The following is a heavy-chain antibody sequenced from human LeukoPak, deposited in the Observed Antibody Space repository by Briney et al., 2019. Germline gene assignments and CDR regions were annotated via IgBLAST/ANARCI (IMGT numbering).Heavy chain of an antibody. CDR1: GGTFSSYA. Sequence: SVKVSCKASGGTFSSYAISWVRQAPGPGLEWMGRIIPILGIANYAQKFQGRVTITADKSTSTAYMELSSLRSEDTAVYYCARDKYYDSSGYSLLFDYWGQGTLVTVSS. J-gene: IGHJ4*02. D-gene: IGHD3-22*01. CDR3: ARDKYYDSSGYSLLFDY. V-gene: IGHV1-69*04. CDR2: IIPILGIA.